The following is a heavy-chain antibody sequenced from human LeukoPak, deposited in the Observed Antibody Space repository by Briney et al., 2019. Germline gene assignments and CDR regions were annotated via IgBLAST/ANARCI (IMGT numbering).Heavy chain of an antibody. J-gene: IGHJ5*02. CDR1: GFTFSSYS. Sequence: GGSLRLSCAASGFTFSSYSMNRVRQAPGKGLEWVSYISSSSSTIYYADSVKGRFTISRDNAKNSLYLQMNSLRAEDTAVYYCARREGSSGYYYPWGQGTLVTVSS. V-gene: IGHV3-48*04. D-gene: IGHD3-22*01. CDR3: ARREGSSGYYYP. CDR2: ISSSSSTI.